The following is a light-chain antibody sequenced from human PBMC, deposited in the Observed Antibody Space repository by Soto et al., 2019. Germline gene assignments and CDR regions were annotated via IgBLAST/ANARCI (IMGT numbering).Light chain of an antibody. J-gene: IGKJ2*01. Sequence: EIVLTQSPATLSVSPGERATLSCRASQSVSSNLAWYQQKPGQAPRLIIYGPSTRATGIPARFSGRGSGTHFTLTISNLQSEDFAVYYCQQCNDWPQTFGQGTKLDIK. V-gene: IGKV3-15*01. CDR1: QSVSSN. CDR2: GPS. CDR3: QQCNDWPQT.